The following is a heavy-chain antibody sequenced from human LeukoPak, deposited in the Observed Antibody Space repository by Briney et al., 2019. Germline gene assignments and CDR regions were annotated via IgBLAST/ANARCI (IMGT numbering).Heavy chain of an antibody. CDR1: GVSISSGGYY. CDR3: ARLVREMATPRPDY. V-gene: IGHV4-31*03. CDR2: IYYSGST. Sequence: SETLSLTCTVSGVSISSGGYYWSWIRQHPGKGLEWIGYIYYSGSTYYNPSLKSRVTISVDTSKNQFSPKLRSVTAADTAVYYCARLVREMATPRPDYWGRGTLVTVSS. J-gene: IGHJ4*02. D-gene: IGHD5-24*01.